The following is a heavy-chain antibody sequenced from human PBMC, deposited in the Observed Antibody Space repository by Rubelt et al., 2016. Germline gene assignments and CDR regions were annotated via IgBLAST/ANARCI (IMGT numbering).Heavy chain of an antibody. J-gene: IGHJ4*02. CDR3: ARGPGVVDFDY. CDR1: GGSFSGYY. Sequence: QVQLQQWGAGLLKPSETLSLTCAVYGGSFSGYYWSWIRQPPGKGLEWIGEINHSGSTNYNPSISGGVTISLDTSKNQFSLKLSSVTAADTAVYYCARGPGVVDFDYWGQGTLVTVSS. V-gene: IGHV4-34*01. D-gene: IGHD2-15*01. CDR2: INHSGST.